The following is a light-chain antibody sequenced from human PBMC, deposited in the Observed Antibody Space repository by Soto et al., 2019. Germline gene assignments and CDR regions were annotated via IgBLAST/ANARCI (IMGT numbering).Light chain of an antibody. V-gene: IGLV1-40*01. CDR3: QSYDSSLSGSRV. CDR2: GNT. Sequence: QSVLTQPPSVSGSPGQTVTISCTGSSSDIGADYYVHWYQQLPGTAPKLLIYGNTNRPSGVPDRFSGSKSGTSASLAITGLQAEDEAEYDCQSYDSSLSGSRVFGAGTKLTVL. J-gene: IGLJ1*01. CDR1: SSDIGADYY.